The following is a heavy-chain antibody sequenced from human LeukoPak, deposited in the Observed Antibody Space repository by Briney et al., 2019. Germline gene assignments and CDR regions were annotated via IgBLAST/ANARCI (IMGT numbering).Heavy chain of an antibody. J-gene: IGHJ6*02. CDR3: ARGSIGPVGLWFGELPYYYYGMDV. Sequence: ASVKVSCKASGYTFTSYGISWVRQAPGQGLEWMGWISAYKGNTNYAQKLQGRVTMTTDTSTSTAYMELRSLRSDDTAVYYCARGSIGPVGLWFGELPYYYYGMDVWGQGTTVTVSS. V-gene: IGHV1-18*01. CDR1: GYTFTSYG. D-gene: IGHD3-10*01. CDR2: ISAYKGNT.